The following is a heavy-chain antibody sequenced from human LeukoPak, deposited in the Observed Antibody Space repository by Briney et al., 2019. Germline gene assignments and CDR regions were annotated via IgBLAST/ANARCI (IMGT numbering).Heavy chain of an antibody. Sequence: ASVKVSCKASGYIFTDYFIHWVRQAPGQGLECMAWINPTAGDTSYAQKIQGRVTLARDTSISTVYMELSRLTFDDTAVYYCARGPDHGGFDHWGQGTLVIVSS. J-gene: IGHJ4*02. CDR1: GYIFTDYF. CDR2: INPTAGDT. D-gene: IGHD3-16*01. CDR3: ARGPDHGGFDH. V-gene: IGHV1-2*02.